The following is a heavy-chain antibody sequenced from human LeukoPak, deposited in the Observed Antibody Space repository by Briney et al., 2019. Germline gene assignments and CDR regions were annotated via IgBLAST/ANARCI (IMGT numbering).Heavy chain of an antibody. D-gene: IGHD1-26*01. CDR1: GFTFSSYA. V-gene: IGHV3-30-3*01. Sequence: GGSLRLSCAASGFTFSSYAMHWVRQAPGKGLEWVAVISYDGSNKYYADSVKGRFTISGDNSKNTLYLQMNSLRAEDTAVYYCARDAPLGGSYYPRPYYYYGMDVWGQGTTVTVSS. J-gene: IGHJ6*02. CDR3: ARDAPLGGSYYPRPYYYYGMDV. CDR2: ISYDGSNK.